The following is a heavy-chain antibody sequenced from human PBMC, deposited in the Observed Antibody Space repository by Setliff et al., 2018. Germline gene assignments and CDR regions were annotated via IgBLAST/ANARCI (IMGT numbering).Heavy chain of an antibody. V-gene: IGHV1-18*01. CDR3: ARSSGPRVVLAADFDS. D-gene: IGHD3-9*01. Sequence: ASVKVSCKASGYTFSANAIHWVRQAPGQRLEWMGWISPYYGNTNYAQQFQDRVTMTTDTSTATVYMELKNLRTDDTAVYYCARSSGPRVVLAADFDSWGQGTLVTVSS. J-gene: IGHJ4*02. CDR1: GYTFSANA. CDR2: ISPYYGNT.